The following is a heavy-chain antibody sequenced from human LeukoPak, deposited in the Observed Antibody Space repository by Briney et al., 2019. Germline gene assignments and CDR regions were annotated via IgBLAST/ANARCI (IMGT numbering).Heavy chain of an antibody. J-gene: IGHJ6*02. CDR1: GYTFTSYD. CDR2: ISVYNGNT. Sequence: ASVKVSCKASGYTFTSYDITWVRQAPGQGLEWMGWISVYNGNTNYAQKLQGRVTMTTDTSTSTAYMELRSLRSDDTAVYYCARPRDSSSHLYGMEVWGQGNTVTVSS. CDR3: ARPRDSSSHLYGMEV. V-gene: IGHV1-18*01. D-gene: IGHD6-13*01.